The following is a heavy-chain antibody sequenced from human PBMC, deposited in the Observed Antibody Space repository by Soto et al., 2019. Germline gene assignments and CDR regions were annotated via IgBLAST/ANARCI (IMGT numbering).Heavy chain of an antibody. CDR1: GFTFSSYG. J-gene: IGHJ4*02. CDR3: AIIDTNCSGGSCFDY. Sequence: GGSLRLSCAASGFTFSSYGTHWVRQAPGKGLEWVAVISYDGSNKYYADSVKGRFTISRDNSKNTLYLQMNSLRAEDTAVYYCAIIDTNCSGGSCFDYWGQGTLVTVSS. CDR2: ISYDGSNK. V-gene: IGHV3-30*03. D-gene: IGHD2-15*01.